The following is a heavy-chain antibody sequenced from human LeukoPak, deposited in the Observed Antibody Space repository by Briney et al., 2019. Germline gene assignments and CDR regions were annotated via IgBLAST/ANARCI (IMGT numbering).Heavy chain of an antibody. J-gene: IGHJ4*02. CDR1: GGSVSSSSYY. CDR3: ASRRIEVSWLEPPPYYFDY. CDR2: IYYSGST. V-gene: IGHV4-39*07. D-gene: IGHD6-19*01. Sequence: SETLSLTCTVSGGSVSSSSYYWGWIRQPPGKGLEWIGSIYYSGSTYYNPSLKSRVTISVDTSKNQFSLKLGSVTAADTAVFYCASRRIEVSWLEPPPYYFDYWGQGTLVTVSS.